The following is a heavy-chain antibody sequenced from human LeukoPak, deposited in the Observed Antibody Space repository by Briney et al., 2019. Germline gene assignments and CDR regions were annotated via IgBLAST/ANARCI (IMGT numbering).Heavy chain of an antibody. CDR1: GFTFSSFA. CDR3: AKDLPLGWELSNRYYFDY. D-gene: IGHD1-26*01. CDR2: ISGSGGST. J-gene: IGHJ4*02. Sequence: GGSLTLSCAASGFTFSSFAMSWVPQAPGQGLEGVSAISGSGGSTYYADSVKGRFTISRDNSKNTLYLQMNSLRAEDTAVYYCAKDLPLGWELSNRYYFDYWGQGTLVTVSS. V-gene: IGHV3-23*01.